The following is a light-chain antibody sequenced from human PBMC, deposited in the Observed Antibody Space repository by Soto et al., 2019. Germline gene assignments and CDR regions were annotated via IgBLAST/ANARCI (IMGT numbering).Light chain of an antibody. Sequence: DIQMTQSPSTLSASVGDRVTITCRASQSISHFLAWYQQKPGKIPKLWIYDASNLGSGAPSRFSGSGSGTDFTLTISGPQPDDFTPYYCQQYTSYSRAFGQGTKVDLK. CDR1: QSISHF. CDR2: DAS. CDR3: QQYTSYSRA. J-gene: IGKJ1*01. V-gene: IGKV1-5*01.